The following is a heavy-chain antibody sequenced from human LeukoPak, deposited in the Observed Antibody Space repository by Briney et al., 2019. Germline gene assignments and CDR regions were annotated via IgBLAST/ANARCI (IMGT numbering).Heavy chain of an antibody. CDR1: GFTFSSYD. CDR3: AKGRSMIVATTVAY. D-gene: IGHD3-22*01. J-gene: IGHJ4*02. CDR2: ISGSGGST. Sequence: GGSLRLSCAASGFTFSSYDMHWVRQAPGRGLEWVSAISGSGGSTYYADSVKGRFSISRDNSKSTLYLQMNSLRAEDTAVYYCAKGRSMIVATTVAYWGQGTLVTVSS. V-gene: IGHV3-23*01.